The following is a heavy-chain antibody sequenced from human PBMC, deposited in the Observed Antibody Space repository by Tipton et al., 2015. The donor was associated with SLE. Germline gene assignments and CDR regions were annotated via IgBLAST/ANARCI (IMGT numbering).Heavy chain of an antibody. CDR2: INHSGST. CDR1: GGSFSGYY. D-gene: IGHD5-12*01. V-gene: IGHV4-34*01. J-gene: IGHJ1*01. Sequence: TLSLTCAVYGGSFSGYYWSWIRQPPGKGLEWIGEINHSGSTNYNPSLKSRVTISVDTSKNRFSLKLSSVTAADTAVYYCATGYDFQTGWFQHWGQGTLVTVSS. CDR3: ATGYDFQTGWFQH.